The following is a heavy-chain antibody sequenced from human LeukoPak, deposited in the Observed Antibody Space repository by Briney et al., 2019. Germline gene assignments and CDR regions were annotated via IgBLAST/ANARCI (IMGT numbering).Heavy chain of an antibody. D-gene: IGHD3-3*01. J-gene: IGHJ6*02. V-gene: IGHV4-39*07. CDR2: INHSGST. Sequence: RTSETLSLTCTVSGGSISSGDYYWSWIRQPPGKGLERIGEINHSGSTNYNPSLKSRVTISVDTSKNQFSLKLSSVTAADTAVYYCARSRPNYDFWSGPKARYYYYGMDVWGQGTTVTVSS. CDR1: GGSISSGDYY. CDR3: ARSRPNYDFWSGPKARYYYYGMDV.